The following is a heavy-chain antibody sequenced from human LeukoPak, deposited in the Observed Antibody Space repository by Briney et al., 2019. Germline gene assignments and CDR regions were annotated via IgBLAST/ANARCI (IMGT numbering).Heavy chain of an antibody. CDR1: RYSFTSYW. CDR3: ARQESSGNYAFDF. V-gene: IGHV5-10-1*01. Sequence: GGSLKISCQGSRYSFTSYWMSWVRQMPGKGLEWMGRIDPSDSYTSYSPSFQGHVTISADKSISTAYLQWSSLRASDTAMYYCARQESSGNYAFDFWGQGTLVTVSS. D-gene: IGHD1-26*01. J-gene: IGHJ4*02. CDR2: IDPSDSYT.